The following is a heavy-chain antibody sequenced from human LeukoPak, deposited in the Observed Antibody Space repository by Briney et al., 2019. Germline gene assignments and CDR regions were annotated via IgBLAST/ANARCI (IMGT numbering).Heavy chain of an antibody. J-gene: IGHJ4*02. Sequence: GGSLRLSCVVSGFSFSDYYMSWIRKAPGKGLEWLSYISSSGRTINYVDSVKGRFTISRDNAKNSLYLQMNSLRAEDTAVYYCARSGSYWVYWGQGTLVTVSS. V-gene: IGHV3-11*01. CDR1: GFSFSDYY. CDR3: ARSGSYWVY. CDR2: ISSSGRTI. D-gene: IGHD1-26*01.